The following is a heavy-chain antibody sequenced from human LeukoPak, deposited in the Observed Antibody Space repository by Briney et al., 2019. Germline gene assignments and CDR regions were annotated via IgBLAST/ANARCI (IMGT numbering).Heavy chain of an antibody. J-gene: IGHJ4*02. Sequence: PGGSLRLSCAASGFTFSSYGMHWVRQAPGKGLEWVAAIWYDGSNKYYADSVKGRFTISRDNSKNTLYLQMNSLRAEDTAVYYCARGGVLYCGGDCYPAYWGQGTLVTVSS. CDR1: GFTFSSYG. V-gene: IGHV3-33*01. D-gene: IGHD2-21*02. CDR2: IWYDGSNK. CDR3: ARGGVLYCGGDCYPAY.